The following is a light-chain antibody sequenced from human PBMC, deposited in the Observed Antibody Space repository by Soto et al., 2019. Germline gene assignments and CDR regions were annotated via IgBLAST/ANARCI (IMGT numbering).Light chain of an antibody. J-gene: IGLJ2*01. CDR3: GSYTSTYTVV. V-gene: IGLV2-14*03. Sequence: QSVLTQPASVSGSPGQSITISCTGTSSDVGGYNYVSWYQQHPGKAPKLMIFDVRNRPSGVSHRFSGSKSGSTASLTISRLQAEDEADYYCGSYTSTYTVVFGGGTKLTVL. CDR2: DVR. CDR1: SSDVGGYNY.